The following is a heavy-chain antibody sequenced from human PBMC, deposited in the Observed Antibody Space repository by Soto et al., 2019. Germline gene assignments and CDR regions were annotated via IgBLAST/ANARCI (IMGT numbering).Heavy chain of an antibody. CDR1: GGTFSSYA. Sequence: SVKVSCKASGGTFSSYAISWVRQAPGQGLEWVGGIIPIFGTANYAQKFQGRVTITADESTSTPYMELSSLRSEDTAVYYCAALLETRWGGMDVWGQGTTVTVSS. CDR2: IIPIFGTA. J-gene: IGHJ6*02. V-gene: IGHV1-69*13. CDR3: AALLETRWGGMDV. D-gene: IGHD3-16*01.